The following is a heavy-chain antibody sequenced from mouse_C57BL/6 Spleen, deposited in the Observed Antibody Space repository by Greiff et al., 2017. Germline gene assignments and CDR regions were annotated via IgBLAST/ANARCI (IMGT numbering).Heavy chain of an antibody. D-gene: IGHD1-1*01. CDR3: AGESTVVAPFDY. V-gene: IGHV1-15*01. CDR1: GYTFTDYE. CDR2: IDPETGGT. Sequence: QVQLQQSGAELVRPGASVTLSCKASGYTFTDYEMHWVKQTPVHGLEWIGAIDPETGGTAYNQKFTGQAILTADKSSSTAYMELRSLTSEDSAVYYCAGESTVVAPFDYWGQGTTLTVSS. J-gene: IGHJ2*01.